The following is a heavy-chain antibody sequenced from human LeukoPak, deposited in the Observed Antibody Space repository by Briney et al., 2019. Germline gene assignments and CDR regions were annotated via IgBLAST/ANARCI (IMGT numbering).Heavy chain of an antibody. V-gene: IGHV3-74*01. CDR2: SKYDGISA. Sequence: GGSLRLSCAASGFSLSGFWMHWVRQAPGKGLVWVSRSKYDGISASYADSVKGRFTVSRDNAKNTLYLQMNSLRAEDTAVYYCAKSDYFALWGQGTLVTVSS. CDR1: GFSLSGFW. CDR3: AKSDYFAL. J-gene: IGHJ4*02.